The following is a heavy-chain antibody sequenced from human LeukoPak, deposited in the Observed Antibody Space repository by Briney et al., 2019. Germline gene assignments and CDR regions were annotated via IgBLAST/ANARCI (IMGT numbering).Heavy chain of an antibody. CDR2: IYYSGST. D-gene: IGHD1-14*01. Sequence: SETLSLTCTVSGGSTSSYYWSWIRQPPGKGLEWIGYIYYSGSTNYNPSLKSRVTISVDTSKNQFSLKLSSVTAADTAVYYCARVTPPSYFDYWGQGTLVTVSS. CDR1: GGSTSSYY. V-gene: IGHV4-59*01. J-gene: IGHJ4*02. CDR3: ARVTPPSYFDY.